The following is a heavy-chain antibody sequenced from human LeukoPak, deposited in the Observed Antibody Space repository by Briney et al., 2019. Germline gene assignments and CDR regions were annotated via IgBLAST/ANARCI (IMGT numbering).Heavy chain of an antibody. D-gene: IGHD4-17*01. CDR1: GGTFSSYA. CDR2: IIPIFGTA. V-gene: IGHV1-69*05. CDR3: ASNVYGDYVNFDY. J-gene: IGHJ4*02. Sequence: SVKVSCKASGGTFSSYAISWVRQAPGQGLEWMGGIIPIFGTANYAQKFQGRVTITTDESTSTAYMELSSLRSEDTAVYYCASNVYGDYVNFDYWGQGTLVTVSS.